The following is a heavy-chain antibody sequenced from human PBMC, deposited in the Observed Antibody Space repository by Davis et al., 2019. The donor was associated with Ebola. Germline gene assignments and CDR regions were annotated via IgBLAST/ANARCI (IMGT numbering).Heavy chain of an antibody. CDR3: AREMVYGDPAVVVLLNWFDP. D-gene: IGHD4-17*01. CDR2: ISSSSSTI. Sequence: PGGSLRLSCAASGFTFSSYSMNWVRQAPGKGLEWVSYISSSSSTIYYADSVKGRFTISRDNAKNSLYLQMNSLRDEDTAVYYCAREMVYGDPAVVVLLNWFDPWGQGTLVTVSS. V-gene: IGHV3-48*02. CDR1: GFTFSSYS. J-gene: IGHJ5*02.